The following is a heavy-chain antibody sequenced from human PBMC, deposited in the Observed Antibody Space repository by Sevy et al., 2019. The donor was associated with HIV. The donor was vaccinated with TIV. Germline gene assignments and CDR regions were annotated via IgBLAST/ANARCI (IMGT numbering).Heavy chain of an antibody. CDR1: GGSFSGYY. V-gene: IGHV4-34*01. D-gene: IGHD5-18*01. CDR3: GRARCSYPPLDY. Sequence: SETLSLTCAVYGGSFSGYYWSWIRQPPGKGLEWIGEINHSGSTNYNPSLKSRVTISVDTSKNQFSLKLSAVTAADTAEYYCGRARCSYPPLDYWGQGTLVTVSS. J-gene: IGHJ4*02. CDR2: INHSGST.